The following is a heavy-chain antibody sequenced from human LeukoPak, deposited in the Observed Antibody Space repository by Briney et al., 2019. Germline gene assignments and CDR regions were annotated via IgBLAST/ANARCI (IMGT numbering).Heavy chain of an antibody. Sequence: GGSLRLSCAASGFTFSSYAMSWVRQAPGKGLEWGSAISGSGGSTYYADSVKGRFTISRDNSKNSLYLQMNSLRAEDTAVYYCVSPNEGIAAAGTEPAVYWGQGTLVTVSS. D-gene: IGHD6-13*01. CDR3: VSPNEGIAAAGTEPAVY. CDR1: GFTFSSYA. J-gene: IGHJ4*02. V-gene: IGHV3-23*01. CDR2: ISGSGGST.